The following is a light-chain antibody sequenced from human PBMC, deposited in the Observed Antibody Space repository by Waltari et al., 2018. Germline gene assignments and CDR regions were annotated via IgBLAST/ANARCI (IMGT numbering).Light chain of an antibody. CDR2: EVN. Sequence: QSALTQPHSASGSPGQSVTISCTGTGSHVGGYDYVCWYKQHPGKAPKLMIYEVNKRPSGVPYRFSGSKSGNTASLTVSGLQAEDEADYYCSSYAGSNNWVFGGGTKLTVL. J-gene: IGLJ3*02. V-gene: IGLV2-8*01. CDR1: GSHVGGYDY. CDR3: SSYAGSNNWV.